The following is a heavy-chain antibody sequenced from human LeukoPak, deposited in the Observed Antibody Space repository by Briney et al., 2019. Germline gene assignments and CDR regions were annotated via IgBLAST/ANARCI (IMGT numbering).Heavy chain of an antibody. D-gene: IGHD6-13*01. CDR3: SGHGSNSY. CDR1: GFTLSNNG. V-gene: IGHV3-23*01. J-gene: IGHJ4*02. Sequence: GGSLRLSCAASGFTLSNNGLSWFRQAPGKGLEWVSDIRGYGGNTYYAGSVKGRFTISRDNSKNTVYLQMNSLRAEDTALYYASGHGSNSYWGQGTLVTVSS. CDR2: IRGYGGNT.